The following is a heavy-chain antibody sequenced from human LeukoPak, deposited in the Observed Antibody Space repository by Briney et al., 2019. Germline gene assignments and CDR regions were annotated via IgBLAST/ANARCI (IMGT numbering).Heavy chain of an antibody. V-gene: IGHV3-33*03. Sequence: PGGSLRLSCAASGFTFSSYGMHWVRQAPGKGLEWVAVIWYDGSHKYYTDSVKGRFTISRDNAKNTLYLQMNSLRVEDTAVYYCTKSDWFDPWGQGTLVTVSS. J-gene: IGHJ5*02. CDR3: TKSDWFDP. CDR1: GFTFSSYG. D-gene: IGHD3-3*01. CDR2: IWYDGSHK.